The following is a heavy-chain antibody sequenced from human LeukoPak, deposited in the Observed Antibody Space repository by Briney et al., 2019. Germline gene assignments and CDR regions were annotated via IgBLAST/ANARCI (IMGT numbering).Heavy chain of an antibody. J-gene: IGHJ4*02. V-gene: IGHV3-30*02. Sequence: GGSLRLSCAASGFTFSSYGMHWGRQAPGKGLEGVAFIRYDGSNKYYADSVKGRLTISRDNSKNTLYLQMNSLRAEDTAVYYCANQGGSGWYVGYWGQGTLVTVSS. D-gene: IGHD6-19*01. CDR3: ANQGGSGWYVGY. CDR2: IRYDGSNK. CDR1: GFTFSSYG.